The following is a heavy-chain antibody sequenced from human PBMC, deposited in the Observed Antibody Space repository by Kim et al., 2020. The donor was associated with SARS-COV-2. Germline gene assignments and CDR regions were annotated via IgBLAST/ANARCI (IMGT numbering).Heavy chain of an antibody. CDR3: ARVRGYYDSSGQFDY. J-gene: IGHJ4*02. CDR2: INHSGST. V-gene: IGHV4-34*01. CDR1: GGSFSGYY. D-gene: IGHD3-22*01. Sequence: SETLSLTCAVYGGSFSGYYWSWIRQPPGKGLEWIGEINHSGSTNYNPSLKSRVTISVDTSKNQFSLKLSSVTAADTAVYYCARVRGYYDSSGQFDYWGQGTLVTVSS.